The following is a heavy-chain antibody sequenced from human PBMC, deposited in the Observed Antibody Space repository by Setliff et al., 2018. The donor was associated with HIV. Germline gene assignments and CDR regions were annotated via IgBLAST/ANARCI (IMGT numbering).Heavy chain of an antibody. CDR3: VKAGPRYNWNYPYLDP. CDR2: INEDGNKK. D-gene: IGHD1-7*01. Sequence: HPGGSLRLSCAASGFRFDDYGMNWVRQAPGKGLEWIANINEDGNKKYHAGSVWGRFTISRDNAKNSLYLQMSSLRVEDTAFYYCVKAGPRYNWNYPYLDPWGQGTLVTVSS. CDR1: GFRFDDYG. J-gene: IGHJ5*02. V-gene: IGHV3-7*03.